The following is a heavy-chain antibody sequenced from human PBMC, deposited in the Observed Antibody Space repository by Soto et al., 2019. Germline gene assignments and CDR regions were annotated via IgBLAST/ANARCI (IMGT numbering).Heavy chain of an antibody. V-gene: IGHV3-23*01. D-gene: IGHD2-2*02. CDR2: ISGSGGST. Sequence: GGSLRLSCAASGFTFSSYAMSWVHQAPGKGLEWVSAISGSGGSTYYADSVEGRFTISRDNSKNTLYLQVNSLRAEDTAVYYCAKERIPAAIRYYYYGMDVWGQGTTVTVSS. CDR1: GFTFSSYA. CDR3: AKERIPAAIRYYYYGMDV. J-gene: IGHJ6*02.